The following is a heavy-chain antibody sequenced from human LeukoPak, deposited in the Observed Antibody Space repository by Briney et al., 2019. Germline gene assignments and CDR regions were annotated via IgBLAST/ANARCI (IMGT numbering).Heavy chain of an antibody. D-gene: IGHD2-2*01. J-gene: IGHJ4*02. CDR3: ASKGSSSSRYYFDY. CDR1: GGSISSSNW. V-gene: IGHV4-4*02. Sequence: SETLSLTCAVSGGSISSSNWWGWVRPPPGKGLEWIGEIYHSESTNYNPSLKSRVTFSVDKSKNQFSLKLTSVTAADTAVYYCASKGSSSSRYYFDYWGQGTLVTVSS. CDR2: IYHSEST.